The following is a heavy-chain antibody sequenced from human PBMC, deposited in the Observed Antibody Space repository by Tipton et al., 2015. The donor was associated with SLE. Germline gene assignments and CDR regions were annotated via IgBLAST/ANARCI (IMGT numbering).Heavy chain of an antibody. Sequence: SLRLSCAASGFTFSDYGMHWVRQAPGKGLEWVAFTWNSGSDKYYADSVKGRFTISRDNSKNTLSLQLSSLRPEDTAVYYCAKAAGYGLGRGVHYYGMDVWGQGTTVTVSS. J-gene: IGHJ6*02. CDR3: AKAAGYGLGRGVHYYGMDV. CDR2: TWNSGSDK. CDR1: GFTFSDYG. V-gene: IGHV3-30*02. D-gene: IGHD3-10*01.